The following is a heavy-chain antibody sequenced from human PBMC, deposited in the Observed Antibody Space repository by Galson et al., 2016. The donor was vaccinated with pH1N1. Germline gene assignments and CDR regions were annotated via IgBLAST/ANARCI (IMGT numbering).Heavy chain of an antibody. CDR1: GGSISVGTYY. J-gene: IGHJ5*02. V-gene: IGHV4-61*02. Sequence: TLSLTRTVSGGSISVGTYYWSWVRQPAGKALEWIGGVSRSGDTNYNPSLGSRVTVSVDTSKNQFSMRLASVAASDTAVYYCARWQQGSATFYPWGQGTLVSVSS. D-gene: IGHD6-13*01. CDR3: ARWQQGSATFYP. CDR2: VSRSGDT.